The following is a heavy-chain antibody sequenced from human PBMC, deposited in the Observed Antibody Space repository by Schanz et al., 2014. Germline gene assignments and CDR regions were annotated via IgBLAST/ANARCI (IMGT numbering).Heavy chain of an antibody. CDR3: ARDRRNADLDY. V-gene: IGHV3-48*01. J-gene: IGHJ4*02. Sequence: EVHLVESGGGLVQPGGSLRLSCAASGITFSSHSFNWVRQAPGKGLEWISYITYNGGTIYYADSVKGRFTISRDNAKNSLYLEMNSLRAVDTALYYCARDRRNADLDYWGQGTLVTVSS. CDR1: GITFSSHS. D-gene: IGHD1-1*01. CDR2: ITYNGGTI.